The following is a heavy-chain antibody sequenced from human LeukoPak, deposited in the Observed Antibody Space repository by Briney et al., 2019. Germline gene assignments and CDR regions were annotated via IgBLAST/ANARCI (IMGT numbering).Heavy chain of an antibody. V-gene: IGHV4-38-2*02. CDR3: ARDPALLVPAASYYYYYGMDV. CDR2: INHSGST. D-gene: IGHD2-2*01. CDR1: GYSISSGYY. Sequence: PSETLSLTCAVSGYSISSGYYWGWIRQPPGKGLEWIGEINHSGSTNYNPSLKSRVTISVDTSKNQFSLKLSSVTAADTAVYYCARDPALLVPAASYYYYYGMDVWGKGTTVTVSS. J-gene: IGHJ6*04.